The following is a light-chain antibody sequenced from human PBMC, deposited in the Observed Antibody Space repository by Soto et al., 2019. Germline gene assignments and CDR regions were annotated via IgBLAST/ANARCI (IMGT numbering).Light chain of an antibody. CDR3: SSYAATSSPVV. CDR2: EVS. V-gene: IGLV2-14*01. CDR1: SSDIGDYNY. Sequence: QSALTQPASVSGSPGQSITISCSGTSSDIGDYNYVSWYQQHPGKAPKLMIYEVSNRPSGISSRFSGSKSGNTASLTISGLQAEDEAEYYCSSYAATSSPVVFGGGTKLTVL. J-gene: IGLJ2*01.